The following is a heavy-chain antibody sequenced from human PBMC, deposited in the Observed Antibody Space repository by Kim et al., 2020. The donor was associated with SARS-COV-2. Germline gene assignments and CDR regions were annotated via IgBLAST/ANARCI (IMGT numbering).Heavy chain of an antibody. CDR3: ARTTGYYYGMDV. Sequence: GGSLRLSCAASGFTFSSYWMHWVRQAPGKGLVWVSRINSDGSSTSYADSVKGRFTISRDNAKNTLYLQMNSLRAEDTAVYYCARTTGYYYGMDVWGQGTTVTVSS. D-gene: IGHD4-4*01. CDR1: GFTFSSYW. CDR2: INSDGSST. J-gene: IGHJ6*02. V-gene: IGHV3-74*01.